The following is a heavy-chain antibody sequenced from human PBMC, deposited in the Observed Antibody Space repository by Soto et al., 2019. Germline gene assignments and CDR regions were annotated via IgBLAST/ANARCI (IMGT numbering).Heavy chain of an antibody. Sequence: LGESLKISCKGSGYSFTIYWIGWVRQMPGKGLELMGIIYPGDSDTRYSPSFQGQVTISADKSISTAYLQWSSLKASDTAMYYCARTAAAGKYYYGMDVWGQGTTVPVSS. CDR2: IYPGDSDT. CDR1: GYSFTIYW. V-gene: IGHV5-51*01. D-gene: IGHD6-13*01. J-gene: IGHJ6*02. CDR3: ARTAAAGKYYYGMDV.